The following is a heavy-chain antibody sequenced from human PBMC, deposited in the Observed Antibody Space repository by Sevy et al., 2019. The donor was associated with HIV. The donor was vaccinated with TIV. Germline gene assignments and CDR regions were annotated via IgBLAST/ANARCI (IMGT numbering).Heavy chain of an antibody. CDR1: GFTFSKYP. CDR3: ASDVGCSSTACLLYFDY. J-gene: IGHJ4*02. D-gene: IGHD2-2*01. CDR2: ISSSSNYI. Sequence: GGSLRLSCVVSGFTFSKYPMNWVRQAPGKGLEWVSSISSSSNYIYYGDSVKGRFTISRDNAKNSLYLQMNSLRADDTAVYYCASDVGCSSTACLLYFDYWGQGTLVTVSS. V-gene: IGHV3-21*01.